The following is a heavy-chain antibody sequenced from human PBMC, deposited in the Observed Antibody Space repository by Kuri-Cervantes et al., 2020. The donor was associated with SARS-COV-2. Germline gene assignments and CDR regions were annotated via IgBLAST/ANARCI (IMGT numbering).Heavy chain of an antibody. J-gene: IGHJ4*02. CDR1: GGAISRYY. D-gene: IGHD3-3*01. Sequence: SCTDSGGAISRYYWSWIRRPAGKGLEWIGRIYTSGSTNYNPSLKSRVTMSVDTSKNQFSLKLSSVTAADTAVYYCARDTSSMLLEWSLDYWGQGTLVTVSS. CDR2: IYTSGST. V-gene: IGHV4-4*07. CDR3: ARDTSSMLLEWSLDY.